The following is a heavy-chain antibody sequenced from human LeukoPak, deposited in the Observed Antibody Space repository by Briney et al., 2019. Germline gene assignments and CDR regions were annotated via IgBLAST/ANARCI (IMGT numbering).Heavy chain of an antibody. Sequence: GGSLRLSCAASGFTFSSYAMSWVRRARGRGLEWVSAISGSGGSTYYADSVKGRFTISRDNSKNTLYLQMNSLRAEDTAVYYCAKDFRRVGGLSAYWGQGTLVTVSS. J-gene: IGHJ4*02. V-gene: IGHV3-23*01. CDR1: GFTFSSYA. CDR3: AKDFRRVGGLSAY. CDR2: ISGSGGST. D-gene: IGHD2-15*01.